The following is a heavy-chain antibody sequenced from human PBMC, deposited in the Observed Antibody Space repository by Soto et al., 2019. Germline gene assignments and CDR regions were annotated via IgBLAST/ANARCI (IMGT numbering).Heavy chain of an antibody. CDR2: IYNDGTT. V-gene: IGHV3-53*01. D-gene: IGHD3-10*01. Sequence: AGGSLRLSCVASGLPVAGSYMAWVRQAPGKGLEWASVIYNDGTTYYSQSVEGRFTISRDTSKNTLYLQMDRLRDEDTAVYYCVRPLPSGQTHARDVWGQGTTVTVSS. CDR3: VRPLPSGQTHARDV. CDR1: GLPVAGSY. J-gene: IGHJ6*02.